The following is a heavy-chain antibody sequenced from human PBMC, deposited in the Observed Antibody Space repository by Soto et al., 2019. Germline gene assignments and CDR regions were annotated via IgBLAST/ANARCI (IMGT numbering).Heavy chain of an antibody. CDR2: IYYSGST. CDR1: GYSISSSNW. D-gene: IGHD5-12*01. V-gene: IGHV4-28*01. Sequence: QVQLQESGPGLVKPSDTLSLTCAVSGYSISSSNWWGWIRQPPGKGLEWIGYIYYSGSTYYNPSLKSRVTMSVDTSKNQFSLKLGSVTAVDTAVYYCARREGVDGRGWGMDVWGQGTTVTVSS. CDR3: ARREGVDGRGWGMDV. J-gene: IGHJ6*02.